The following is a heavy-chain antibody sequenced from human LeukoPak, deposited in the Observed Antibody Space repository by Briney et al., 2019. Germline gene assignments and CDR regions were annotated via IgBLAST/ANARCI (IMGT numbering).Heavy chain of an antibody. CDR1: GFSLSTSGMC. CDR3: ERSKVIVVAPDAFDI. CDR2: IDWDDDK. Sequence: SGPALVKPTQTLTLICTFSGFSLSTSGMCVSWIRQPRGKALEWLARIDWDDDKYYSTSLKTRLTISKDTSKNQVVLTMTNMDPVDTATYYCERSKVIVVAPDAFDIWGQGTMVTVSS. V-gene: IGHV2-70*11. D-gene: IGHD2-2*01. J-gene: IGHJ3*02.